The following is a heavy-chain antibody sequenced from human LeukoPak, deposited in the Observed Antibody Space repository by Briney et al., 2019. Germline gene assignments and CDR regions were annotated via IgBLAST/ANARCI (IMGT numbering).Heavy chain of an antibody. D-gene: IGHD2-2*01. CDR2: INPNSGGT. CDR1: GYTFTVYY. J-gene: IGHJ3*02. Sequence: ASVKVSCKASGYTFTVYYMHWVRQAPGQGLEWMGWINPNSGGTNYAQKFQGRVTMTRDTSISTAYMKLSRLRSDDTAVYYCANSYCSSTSCYDLAAFDIWGQGTMVTVSS. V-gene: IGHV1-2*02. CDR3: ANSYCSSTSCYDLAAFDI.